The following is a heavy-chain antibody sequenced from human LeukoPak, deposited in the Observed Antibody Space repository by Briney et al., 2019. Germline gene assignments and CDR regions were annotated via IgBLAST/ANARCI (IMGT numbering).Heavy chain of an antibody. Sequence: GGSLRLSCPATGFTFSSYWMSWVRQAPGKGLEWVANIKQDGSEKYYVDSVKGRFTISRDNAKNSLYLQMNSLRAEDTAVYYCARYHFDIAARTYDAFDIWGQGTMVTVSS. CDR1: GFTFSSYW. CDR2: IKQDGSEK. D-gene: IGHD6-6*01. J-gene: IGHJ3*02. V-gene: IGHV3-7*01. CDR3: ARYHFDIAARTYDAFDI.